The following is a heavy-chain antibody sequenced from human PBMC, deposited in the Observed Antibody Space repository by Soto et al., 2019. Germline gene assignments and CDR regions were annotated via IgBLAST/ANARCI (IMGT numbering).Heavy chain of an antibody. CDR2: TNSDESIT. V-gene: IGHV3-74*01. D-gene: IGHD1-1*01. CDR3: VATGNYRFDN. CDR1: GFTFSSYA. Sequence: VGSLRLSCAASGFTFSSYAMSWVRQVPGKGLEWVARTNSDESITDYADSVKGRFTISRDNAKNTLYLQMNSLRDEDTAVYYCVATGNYRFDNWGQGTLVTVSS. J-gene: IGHJ4*02.